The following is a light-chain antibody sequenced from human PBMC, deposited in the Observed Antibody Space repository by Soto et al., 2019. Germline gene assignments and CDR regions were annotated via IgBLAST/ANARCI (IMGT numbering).Light chain of an antibody. CDR1: QSISRR. CDR3: QQYNNYLWT. V-gene: IGKV1-5*03. CDR2: KAS. Sequence: IQMTQSPSTLFASVGDRVSITCRASQSISRRLAWYQQKPGKTPNLLIYKASSLQSGVPSRFSGSGSGTEFTFTISSLQPDDFATYYCQQYNNYLWTFGQGTKVEIK. J-gene: IGKJ1*01.